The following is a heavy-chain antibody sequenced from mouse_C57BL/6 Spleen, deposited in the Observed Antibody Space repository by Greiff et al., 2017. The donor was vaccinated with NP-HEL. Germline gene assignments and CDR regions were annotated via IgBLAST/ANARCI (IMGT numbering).Heavy chain of an antibody. CDR3: TTWAVVGAMDY. CDR1: GFNIKDDY. CDR2: IDPENGDT. V-gene: IGHV14-4*01. Sequence: VQLKQSGAELVRPGASVKLSCTASGFNIKDDYMHWVKQRPEQGLEWIGWIDPENGDTEYASKFQGKATITADTSSNTAYLQLSSLTSEDTAVYYCTTWAVVGAMDYWGQGTSVTVSS. J-gene: IGHJ4*01. D-gene: IGHD1-1*01.